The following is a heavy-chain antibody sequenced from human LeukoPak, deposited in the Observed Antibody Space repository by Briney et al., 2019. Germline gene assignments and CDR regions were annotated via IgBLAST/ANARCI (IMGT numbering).Heavy chain of an antibody. CDR2: SYYTGTT. CDR1: GGSMSSYY. Sequence: SSETLSLTCTVSGGSMSSYYWSWIRQPPGKGLEWLGYSYYTGTTNYNPSLKTRVTMSVDTSKNHFSLKLSSVTTADTAVYFCARGLPSYSSGWDAFDIWGPGTIVTVSS. V-gene: IGHV4-59*01. D-gene: IGHD6-19*01. J-gene: IGHJ3*02. CDR3: ARGLPSYSSGWDAFDI.